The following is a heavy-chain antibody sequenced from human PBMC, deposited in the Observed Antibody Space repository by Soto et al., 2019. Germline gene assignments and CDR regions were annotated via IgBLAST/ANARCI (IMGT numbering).Heavy chain of an antibody. CDR2: ISYDGSNK. Sequence: GGSLRLSCAASGFTFSSYAMHWVRQAPGKGLEWVAVISYDGSNKYYADSVKGRFTISRDNSKNTLYLQMNSLRAEDTAVYYCASLYYYGSSGYSGPSRADYWGQGTLVTVS. V-gene: IGHV3-30-3*01. J-gene: IGHJ4*02. CDR1: GFTFSSYA. CDR3: ASLYYYGSSGYSGPSRADY. D-gene: IGHD3-22*01.